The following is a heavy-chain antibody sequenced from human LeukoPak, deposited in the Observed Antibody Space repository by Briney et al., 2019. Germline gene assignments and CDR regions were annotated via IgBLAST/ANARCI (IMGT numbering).Heavy chain of an antibody. V-gene: IGHV3-30*18. CDR2: ISYDGSNK. J-gene: IGHJ4*02. CDR1: GFTFSSYG. CDR3: AKPLRFLEWLSIDY. Sequence: GGSLRLPCAASGFTFSSYGMHWVRQAPGKGLEWVAVISYDGSNKYYAGSVKGRFTISRDNSKNTLYLQMNSLRAEDTAVYYCAKPLRFLEWLSIDYWGQGTLVTVSS. D-gene: IGHD3-3*01.